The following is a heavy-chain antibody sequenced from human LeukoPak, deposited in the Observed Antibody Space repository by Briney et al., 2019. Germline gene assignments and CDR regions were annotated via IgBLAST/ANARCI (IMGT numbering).Heavy chain of an antibody. J-gene: IGHJ4*02. CDR3: ARGDGLKYYYDSSGYYFEYYFDY. Sequence: GASVKVSCKASGYTFTSYDINWVRQATGQGFEWMGWMNPNSGNTGYAQKFQGRVTMTRNTSISTAYMELSSLRSEDTAVYYCARGDGLKYYYDSSGYYFEYYFDYWGQGTLVTVSS. V-gene: IGHV1-8*01. CDR1: GYTFTSYD. D-gene: IGHD3-22*01. CDR2: MNPNSGNT.